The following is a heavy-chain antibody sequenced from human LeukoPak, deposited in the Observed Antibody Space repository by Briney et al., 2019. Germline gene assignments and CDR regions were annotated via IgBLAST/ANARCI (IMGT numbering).Heavy chain of an antibody. CDR2: ISTTGGYT. CDR1: GFSFSTYD. J-gene: IGHJ4*02. D-gene: IGHD5-24*01. V-gene: IGHV3-23*01. Sequence: TGGSLRLSCVGSGFSFSTYDMGWVRQTPGKGLEWVSAISTTGGYTEDADSVKGRFTISRDNSQNTLFLQMYSLRAEDTAVYYCAKKPATIKFPFDIWGQGTLVTVSP. CDR3: AKKPATIKFPFDI.